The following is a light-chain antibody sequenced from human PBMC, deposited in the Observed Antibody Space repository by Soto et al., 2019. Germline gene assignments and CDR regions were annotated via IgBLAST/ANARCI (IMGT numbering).Light chain of an antibody. CDR2: EGS. CDR3: CSYAGSSTRVV. V-gene: IGLV2-23*01. J-gene: IGLJ2*01. CDR1: SSDVGSYNL. Sequence: QSALTQPASVSGSPGQSITISCTGTSSDVGSYNLVSWYQQHPGKAPKLMIYEGSKWPSGVSNRFSGSKSGNTASLTISGLQAEDEADYYCCSYAGSSTRVVFGGGTKLTVL.